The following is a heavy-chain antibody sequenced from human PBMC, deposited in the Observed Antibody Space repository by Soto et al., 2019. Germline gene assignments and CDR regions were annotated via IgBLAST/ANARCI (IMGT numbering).Heavy chain of an antibody. V-gene: IGHV4-59*01. D-gene: IGHD3-9*01. CDR2: IYYSGST. Sequence: SETLSLTCTVSGGSISSYYWSWIRQPPGKGLEWIGYIYYSGSTNYNPSLKSRVTISVDTSKNQFSLKLSSVTAADTAVYYCAREIRYFDWLPNPYYYYGMDVWGQGTTVTVSS. CDR3: AREIRYFDWLPNPYYYYGMDV. CDR1: GGSISSYY. J-gene: IGHJ6*02.